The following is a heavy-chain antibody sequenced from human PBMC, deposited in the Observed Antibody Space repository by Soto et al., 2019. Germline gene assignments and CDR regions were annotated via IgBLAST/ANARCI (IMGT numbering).Heavy chain of an antibody. J-gene: IGHJ4*02. CDR3: GKVLVGATGHTDSDS. D-gene: IGHD2-15*01. CDR2: IDYNGVT. Sequence: QVQLQESGPGLVKPSETLSLTCTVSGGSIYRSGYYWGWIRQPPGRGLEWIGNIDYNGVTYSNPSLKSRLPISRDTSKNQFSLELTSVTAADAALYYCGKVLVGATGHTDSDSLGPGTPVAGSS. CDR1: GGSIYRSGYY. V-gene: IGHV4-39*01.